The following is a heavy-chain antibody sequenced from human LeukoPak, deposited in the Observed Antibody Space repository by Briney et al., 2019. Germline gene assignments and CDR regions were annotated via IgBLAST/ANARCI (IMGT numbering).Heavy chain of an antibody. CDR2: IFYSGST. J-gene: IGHJ4*02. V-gene: IGHV4-59*01. D-gene: IGHD3-9*01. CDR1: GGTISTYN. Sequence: SETLSLTCTVSGGTISTYNWSWIRQPPGKGLEWIGYIFYSGSTDYNPSLKSRVTISVDTSKNQFSLKLSSVTAADTAVYYCARSLTGNFDYWGQGTLVTVSS. CDR3: ARSLTGNFDY.